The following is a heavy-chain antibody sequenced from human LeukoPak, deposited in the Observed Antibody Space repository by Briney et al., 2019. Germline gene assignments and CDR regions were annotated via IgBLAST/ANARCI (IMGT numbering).Heavy chain of an antibody. J-gene: IGHJ4*02. CDR2: INPNTGGT. Sequence: ASVKVSCKASGYTFTDYYMHWVRQAPGQGLEWLGRINPNTGGTNYAQKFQGRVTMTRATSISTAYMELSRLRSDDTAVYSCARGTDSWDLSRGCSFDYWGQGTLVTVSS. CDR1: GYTFTDYY. D-gene: IGHD1-26*01. CDR3: ARGTDSWDLSRGCSFDY. V-gene: IGHV1-2*06.